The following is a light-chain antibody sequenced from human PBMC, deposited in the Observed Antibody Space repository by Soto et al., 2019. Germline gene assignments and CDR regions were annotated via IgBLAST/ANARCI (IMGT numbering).Light chain of an antibody. CDR3: GTWDSSLSAAV. Sequence: QSVLTQPPSVSAAPGQKVTISRSGSSSNIGNNYVSWYQQLPGTAPKLLIYDNNKRPSGIPDRFSGSKSGTSATLGITGLQTGDEADYYCGTWDSSLSAAVFGGGTKLTVL. J-gene: IGLJ2*01. CDR1: SSNIGNNY. V-gene: IGLV1-51*01. CDR2: DNN.